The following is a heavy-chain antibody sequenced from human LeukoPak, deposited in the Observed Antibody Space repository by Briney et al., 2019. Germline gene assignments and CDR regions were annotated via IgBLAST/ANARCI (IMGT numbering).Heavy chain of an antibody. CDR3: ARGPSTEFDTSGYLGALDG. CDR2: MVHRGTT. V-gene: IGHV4-34*01. D-gene: IGHD5-12*01. CDR1: GGSFSGYL. Sequence: SEALSLTCAGNGGSFSGYLWSWIRQPPWKGLDGIGEMVHRGTTNHNPSHKIRGTITIAMYNDKFSLKLTFVTAANTGVYYCARGPSTEFDTSGYLGALDGWGQGTVVTVSS. J-gene: IGHJ5*02.